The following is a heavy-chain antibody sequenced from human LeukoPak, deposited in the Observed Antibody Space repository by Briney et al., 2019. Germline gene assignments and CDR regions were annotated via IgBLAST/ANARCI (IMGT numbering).Heavy chain of an antibody. CDR1: GFTFSSYA. J-gene: IGHJ4*02. V-gene: IGHV3-30-3*01. CDR3: ASDHRGSTRALYYSDY. Sequence: GGSLRLSCVASGFTFSSYAMHWVRQAPGKGLEWVAVISYDGSNKYYADSVKGRFTISRDNSKNTLYLQMNSLRAEDTAVYYCASDHRGSTRALYYSDYWGQGTLVTVSS. CDR2: ISYDGSNK.